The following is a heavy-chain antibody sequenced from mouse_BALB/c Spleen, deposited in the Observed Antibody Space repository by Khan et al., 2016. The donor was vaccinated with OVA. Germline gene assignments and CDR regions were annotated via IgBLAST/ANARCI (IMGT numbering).Heavy chain of an antibody. CDR1: GYTFTTYW. Sequence: QVQLQQSGAELAKPGDSVKMSCKASGYTFTTYWMHWVKQRPGQGLEWIGYINPTSGFTDYNQKFKDKATLTADKSSSTAYMQLSSLTSDDSAVYYCARDRIDYWGQGTTLTVSS. V-gene: IGHV1-7*01. J-gene: IGHJ2*01. CDR3: ARDRIDY. CDR2: INPTSGFT.